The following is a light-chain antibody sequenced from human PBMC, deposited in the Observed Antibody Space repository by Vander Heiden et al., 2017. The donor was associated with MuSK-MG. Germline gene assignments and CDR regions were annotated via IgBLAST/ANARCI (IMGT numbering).Light chain of an antibody. J-gene: IGLJ2*01. CDR1: SSEVGGYNY. Sequence: QSALTQSASVSGSPGQSITISCTGSSSEVGGYNYVSWYQQHPGKAPRLMIYDVSYRPSGVSNRFSGSKSGSTASLTISGLQAEDEADYYCSSYVSSTTLVFGGGTKLNVL. V-gene: IGLV2-14*03. CDR2: DVS. CDR3: SSYVSSTTLV.